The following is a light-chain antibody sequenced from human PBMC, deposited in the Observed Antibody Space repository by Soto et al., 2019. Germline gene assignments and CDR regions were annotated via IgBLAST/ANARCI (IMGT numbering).Light chain of an antibody. J-gene: IGKJ1*01. CDR3: QQKNT. V-gene: IGKV1-9*01. Sequence: DIQLTQSPSFLSASVGDRVTITCRASQGISSYLAWYQQKPGKAPKLLIYAASTLQSGVPSRFSGSGSWTEFTLTISSLQPEDFATYYCQQKNTFGQGT. CDR1: QGISSY. CDR2: AAS.